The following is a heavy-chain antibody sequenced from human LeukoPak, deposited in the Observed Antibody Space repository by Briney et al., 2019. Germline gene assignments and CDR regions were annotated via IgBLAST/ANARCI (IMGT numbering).Heavy chain of an antibody. CDR2: LQPSGAT. CDR3: ARDSTGTAFDP. V-gene: IGHV4-4*07. J-gene: IGHJ5*02. D-gene: IGHD1-14*01. Sequence: ASETLSLTCIVSGASISSYYWSGIRHPAGKELEWIGRLQPSGATNYNPSLESRVTMSVDTSTNQFSLSLTSVTAADTAVYYCARDSTGTAFDPWGQGTLVTVSS. CDR1: GASISSYY.